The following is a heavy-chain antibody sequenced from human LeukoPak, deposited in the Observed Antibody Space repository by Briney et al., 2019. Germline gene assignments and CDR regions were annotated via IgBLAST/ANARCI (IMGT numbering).Heavy chain of an antibody. Sequence: PSETLSLTCTVSGDSISSSHYYWGWIRQSPGKGLEWVSSVSGNGGSTFYADSVKGRFAISRDNSKNILYLQMNSLRAEDTALYYCTKCTRPSYGSGWCNWFDPWGQGTLVTVSS. CDR2: VSGNGGST. CDR1: GDSISSSHYY. V-gene: IGHV3-23*01. J-gene: IGHJ5*02. D-gene: IGHD6-19*01. CDR3: TKCTRPSYGSGWCNWFDP.